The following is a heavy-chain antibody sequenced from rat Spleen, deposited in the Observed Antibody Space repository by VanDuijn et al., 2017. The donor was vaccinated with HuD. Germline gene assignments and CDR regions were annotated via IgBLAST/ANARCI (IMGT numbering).Heavy chain of an antibody. CDR2: ISYDGSTP. J-gene: IGHJ1*01. CDR1: GFTFSKYD. V-gene: IGHV5-7*01. Sequence: EVQVVESGGGIVQPGRSMKLSCAASGFTFSKYDMVWVRQAPTKGLKWVASISYDGSTPYYRDSVKGRFTISRDNAKSTLYLQMDSLRSEDTATYYCARRAYYGYFDFWGPGIMVTVSS. CDR3: ARRAYYGYFDF.